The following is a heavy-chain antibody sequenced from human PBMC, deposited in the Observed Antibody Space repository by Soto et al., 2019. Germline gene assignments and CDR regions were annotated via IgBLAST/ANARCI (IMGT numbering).Heavy chain of an antibody. J-gene: IGHJ4*02. CDR1: GFTCDDYA. CDR3: AKAEGDYPYFDY. Sequence: EVQLVASGGGLVQPGRSLRLSCAASGFTCDDYAMHWVRQAPGKGLEWVSGISWNSGSIGYADSVKGRFTISSDNAKYSLYLRMNSLRAEDTALYYCAKAEGDYPYFDYWGQGTLVTVSS. V-gene: IGHV3-9*01. D-gene: IGHD3-10*01. CDR2: ISWNSGSI.